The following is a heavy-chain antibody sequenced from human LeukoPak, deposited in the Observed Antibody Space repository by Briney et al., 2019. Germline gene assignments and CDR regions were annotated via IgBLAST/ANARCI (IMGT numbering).Heavy chain of an antibody. D-gene: IGHD6-6*01. CDR3: ARSSYSSSSSV. Sequence: PGGSLRLSCVASGFTFSSYSMNWVRQAPGKGLEWVSSINSNGDYIYYADSVKGRFTISRDSARNSLFLQMNSLRAEDTAVYYCARSSYSSSSSVWGQGTMVTVSS. CDR2: INSNGDYI. J-gene: IGHJ3*01. V-gene: IGHV3-21*01. CDR1: GFTFSSYS.